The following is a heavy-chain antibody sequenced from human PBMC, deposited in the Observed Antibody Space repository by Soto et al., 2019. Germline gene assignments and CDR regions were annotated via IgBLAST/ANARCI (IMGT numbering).Heavy chain of an antibody. V-gene: IGHV3-33*01. CDR3: ASVDPGIAVADGMDV. CDR1: GFTFSSYG. Sequence: GVSLRLSCAASGFTFSSYGMHWVRQAPGKGLEWVAVIWYDGSNKYYADSVKGRFTISRDNSKNTLYLQMNSLRAEDTAVYYCASVDPGIAVADGMDVWGQGTTVTVSS. CDR2: IWYDGSNK. J-gene: IGHJ6*02. D-gene: IGHD6-19*01.